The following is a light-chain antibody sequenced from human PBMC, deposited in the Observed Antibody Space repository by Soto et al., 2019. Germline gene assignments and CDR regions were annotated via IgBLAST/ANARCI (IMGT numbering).Light chain of an antibody. CDR1: QSVSRR. V-gene: IGKV1-5*01. CDR3: QTYNSYSLHT. Sequence: DIQMTHSPSTLSASVGDRITITCIASQSVSRRLAWFQQKPGKAPKLLIYDASSLESGVPSRFSGRGSGKEFTLTISSLQPDDCATYYCQTYNSYSLHTFGQGTKVDIK. J-gene: IGKJ2*01. CDR2: DAS.